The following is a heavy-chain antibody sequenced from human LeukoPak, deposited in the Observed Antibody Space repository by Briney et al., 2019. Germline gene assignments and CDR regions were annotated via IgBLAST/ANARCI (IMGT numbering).Heavy chain of an antibody. D-gene: IGHD3-22*01. CDR1: GGSFSGYY. V-gene: IGHV4-34*01. CDR2: INHSGST. CDR3: ARSMRTMIVVVMRGNWFDP. J-gene: IGHJ5*02. Sequence: SETLSLTCAVYGGSFSGYYWSWIRQPPGKGLEWIGEINHSGSTNYNPSLKSRVTISVDTSKNQFSLELSSVTAADTAVYYCARSMRTMIVVVMRGNWFDPWGQGTLVTVSS.